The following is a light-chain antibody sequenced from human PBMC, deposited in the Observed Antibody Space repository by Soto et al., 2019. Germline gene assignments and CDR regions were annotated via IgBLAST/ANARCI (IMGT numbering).Light chain of an antibody. V-gene: IGKV3-15*01. CDR3: HQYNNWPRT. CDR1: QSVSNN. J-gene: IGKJ5*01. CDR2: GAS. Sequence: EFVLTQSPGTLSLSPGERATLSCRVSQSVSNNYLAWYQQKPGQAPSLLIYGASTRATGIPARFSGSGSGTEFTLTISSLQSEDFAVYFCHQYNNWPRTFGQGTRLE.